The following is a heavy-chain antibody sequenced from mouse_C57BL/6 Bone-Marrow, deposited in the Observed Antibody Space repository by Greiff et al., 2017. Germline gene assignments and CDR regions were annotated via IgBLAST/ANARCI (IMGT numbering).Heavy chain of an antibody. CDR1: GYTFTSYG. CDR2: IYPRSGNT. CDR3: ARSFITTVVAPYYAMDY. J-gene: IGHJ4*01. V-gene: IGHV1-81*01. Sequence: QVQLQQSGAELARPGASVKLSCKASGYTFTSYGISWVKQRTGQGLEWIGEIYPRSGNTYYNEKLKGKATLTADKSSSTAYMELRSLTSEDSAVYFCARSFITTVVAPYYAMDYWGQGTSVTVSS. D-gene: IGHD1-1*01.